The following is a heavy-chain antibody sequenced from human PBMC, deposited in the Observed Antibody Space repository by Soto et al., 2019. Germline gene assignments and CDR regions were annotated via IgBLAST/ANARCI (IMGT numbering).Heavy chain of an antibody. CDR1: GASISGFY. V-gene: IGHV4-4*07. CDR3: VRDGTKTLRDWFDP. J-gene: IGHJ5*02. Sequence: AETLSLTCTVSGASISGFYWSWIRKSAGKGLEWIGRIYATGTTDYNPSLKSRVMMSVDTSKKQFSLKLRSVTAADTAVYYCVRDGTKTLRDWFDPWGQGISVTVSS. CDR2: IYATGTT. D-gene: IGHD1-1*01.